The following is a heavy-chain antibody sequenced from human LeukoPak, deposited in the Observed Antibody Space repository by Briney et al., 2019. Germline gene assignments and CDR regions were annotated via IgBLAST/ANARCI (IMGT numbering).Heavy chain of an antibody. J-gene: IGHJ4*02. V-gene: IGHV3-7*01. Sequence: GGSLRLSCAASGFTFRTYWMSWVRQAPGKGLEWVASIDQGGSETYYVESVKGRFTISRDNAMNSFFLQMNSLRAEDTAVYYCARLIGDRTIYDYWGQGTLVTVSS. CDR1: GFTFRTYW. D-gene: IGHD6-6*01. CDR2: IDQGGSET. CDR3: ARLIGDRTIYDY.